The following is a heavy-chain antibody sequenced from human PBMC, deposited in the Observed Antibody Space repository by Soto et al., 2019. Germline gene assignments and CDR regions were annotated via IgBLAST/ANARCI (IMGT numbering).Heavy chain of an antibody. D-gene: IGHD3-22*01. V-gene: IGHV3-23*01. CDR1: GFTFSSYV. Sequence: GGSLRLSCAASGFTFSSYVMSWVRQAPGKGLEWVSSISGSGGSTYYADSVKGRFTISRDNSKNTLYLQMNSLRAEDTAVYYCAKANGGYYDNSGYYSWGQGTLVTVSS. CDR3: AKANGGYYDNSGYYS. CDR2: ISGSGGST. J-gene: IGHJ5*02.